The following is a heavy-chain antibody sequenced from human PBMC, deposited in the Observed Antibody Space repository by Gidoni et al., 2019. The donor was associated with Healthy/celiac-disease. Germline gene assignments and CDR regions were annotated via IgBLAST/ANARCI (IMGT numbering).Heavy chain of an antibody. D-gene: IGHD6-19*01. J-gene: IGHJ4*02. CDR3: ARLYSSGWPPFDY. V-gene: IGHV4-39*01. CDR2: IYYSGST. CDR1: GGSISSSSYY. Sequence: QLQLQESGPGLVKPSETLSLTCTVSGGSISSSSYYLGWIRQPPGKGLEWIGSIYYSGSTYYNPSLKSRVTISVDTSKNQFSLKLSSVTAADTAVYYCARLYSSGWPPFDYWGQGTLVTVSS.